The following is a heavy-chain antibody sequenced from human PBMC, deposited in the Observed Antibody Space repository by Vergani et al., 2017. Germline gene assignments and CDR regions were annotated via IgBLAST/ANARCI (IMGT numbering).Heavy chain of an antibody. D-gene: IGHD2-2*01. J-gene: IGHJ1*01. CDR3: ATRYCSSTSCYGGHFQH. CDR2: IYPGDSDT. V-gene: IGHV5-51*03. CDR1: GYSFTSYW. Sequence: EVQLVQSGAEVKKPGESLKISCEGSGYSFTSYWIGWVRQMPGKGLEWMGIIYPGDSDTRYSPSFQGQVTISADKSISTAYLQWSSLKASDTAMYYCATRYCSSTSCYGGHFQHWGQGTLVTVSS.